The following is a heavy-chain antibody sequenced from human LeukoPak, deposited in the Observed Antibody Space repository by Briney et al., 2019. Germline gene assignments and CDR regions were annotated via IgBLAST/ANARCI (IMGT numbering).Heavy chain of an antibody. CDR2: INSDGSST. Sequence: VGCLRVSSVASGVSFKIVWMPCVRQTPGKGEVWLSVINSDGSSTSYADAVKGGFTISRDNAKDTLYLQKNSLSADDTAVYYCARTITDALDIWGQETMVSVSS. J-gene: IGHJ3*02. CDR1: GVSFKIVW. V-gene: IGHV3-74*01. CDR3: ARTITDALDI. D-gene: IGHD5-24*01.